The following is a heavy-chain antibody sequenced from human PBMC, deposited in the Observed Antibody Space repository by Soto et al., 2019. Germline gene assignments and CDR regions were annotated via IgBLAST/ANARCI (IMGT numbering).Heavy chain of an antibody. Sequence: QVQLQESGPGLVKPSETLSLTCTVSGGSISSYYWSWIRQPPGKGLEWIGYIYYSGSTNYNPSLKSRVTISVDTSKNQFSLKLSSVTAADTAVYYCARAYGDYVGDAFDIWGQGTMVTVSS. CDR1: GGSISSYY. J-gene: IGHJ3*02. CDR3: ARAYGDYVGDAFDI. CDR2: IYYSGST. D-gene: IGHD4-17*01. V-gene: IGHV4-59*08.